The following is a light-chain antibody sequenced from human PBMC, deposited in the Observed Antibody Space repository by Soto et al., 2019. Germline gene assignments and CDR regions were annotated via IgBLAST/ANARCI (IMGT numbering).Light chain of an antibody. J-gene: IGLJ2*01. CDR2: DVS. CDR3: SSYTTSSTPVV. V-gene: IGLV2-14*01. Sequence: QAASVSGSPGQSITISCTGTSSDVGSYNYVSWYQQYPGKSPKLMIYDVSNRPSGVSYRFSGSKSGNTASLTISGLQAEDEADYYCSSYTTSSTPVVFGGGTKVTVL. CDR1: SSDVGSYNY.